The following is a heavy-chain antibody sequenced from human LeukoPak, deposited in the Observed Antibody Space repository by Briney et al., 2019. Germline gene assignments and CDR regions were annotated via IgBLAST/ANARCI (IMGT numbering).Heavy chain of an antibody. Sequence: ASVKVSCKASGYTFTSYAMHWVRQAPGQRLEWMGWINAGNGNTKYSQEFQGRVTITRDTSASTAYMELSRLRSDDTAVYYCARSVYYYYYMDVWGKGTTVTVSS. CDR3: ARSVYYYYYMDV. J-gene: IGHJ6*03. CDR2: INAGNGNT. CDR1: GYTFTSYA. V-gene: IGHV1-3*01.